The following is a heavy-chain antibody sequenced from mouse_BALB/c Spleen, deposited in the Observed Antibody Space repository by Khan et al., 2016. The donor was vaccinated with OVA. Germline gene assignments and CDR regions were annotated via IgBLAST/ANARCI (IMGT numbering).Heavy chain of an antibody. D-gene: IGHD1-1*01. CDR1: GFTFSSYS. V-gene: IGHV5-6-4*01. Sequence: EVELVESGGGLVKPGGSLRLSCEASGFTFSSYSMSWVRQTPEKRLEWVATITSGGSYTYYPDSVQGRFTISRDKAKNTLYLQMSSLKSEDTAIYYCTRDRNYYGSSFYFDYWGQGTTLTVSS. J-gene: IGHJ2*01. CDR2: ITSGGSYT. CDR3: TRDRNYYGSSFYFDY.